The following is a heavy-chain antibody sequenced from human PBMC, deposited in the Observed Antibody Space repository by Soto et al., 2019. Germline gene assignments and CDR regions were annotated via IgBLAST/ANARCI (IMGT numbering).Heavy chain of an antibody. CDR3: ARGLDYDSTGDYYYYGMDV. Sequence: GASVKVSCKASGYTFTSYAISWVRQAPGQGLEWMGGTIPIFGTANYAQKFQGRVTITADESTSTAYMELSSLRSEDTAVYYCARGLDYDSTGDYYYYGMDVWGQGTTVTVSS. CDR2: TIPIFGTA. J-gene: IGHJ6*02. CDR1: GYTFTSYA. V-gene: IGHV1-69*13. D-gene: IGHD3-3*01.